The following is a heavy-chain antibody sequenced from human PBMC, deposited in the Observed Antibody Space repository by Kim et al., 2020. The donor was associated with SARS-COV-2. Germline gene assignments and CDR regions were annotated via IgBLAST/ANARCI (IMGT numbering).Heavy chain of an antibody. CDR1: GYTFTSYY. Sequence: ASVKVSCKASGYTFTSYYMHWVRQAPGQGLEWMGIINPSGGSTSYAQKFQGRVTMTRDTSTSTVYMELSSLRSEDTAVYYCARDGVMYSSSWTYYYYYGMDVWGQGTTVTASS. CDR3: ARDGVMYSSSWTYYYYYGMDV. J-gene: IGHJ6*02. D-gene: IGHD6-13*01. V-gene: IGHV1-46*01. CDR2: INPSGGST.